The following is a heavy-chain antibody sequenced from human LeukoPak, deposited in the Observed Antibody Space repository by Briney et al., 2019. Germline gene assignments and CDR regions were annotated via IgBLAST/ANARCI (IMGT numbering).Heavy chain of an antibody. CDR1: GGSISSSSYY. CDR3: ARQGLRIDAFDI. J-gene: IGHJ3*02. CDR2: IYYSGST. D-gene: IGHD2-15*01. V-gene: IGHV4-39*01. Sequence: PSETLSLTCTVSGGSISSSSYYWGWIRQPPGKGLEWIGSIYYSGSTYCNPSLKSRVTISVDTSKNQFSLKLSSVTAADTAVYYCARQGLRIDAFDIWGQGTMVTVSS.